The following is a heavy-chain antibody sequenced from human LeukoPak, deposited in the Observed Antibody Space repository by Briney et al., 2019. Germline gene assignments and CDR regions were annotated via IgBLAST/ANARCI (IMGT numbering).Heavy chain of an antibody. J-gene: IGHJ4*02. CDR2: INPNTGGT. CDR3: ARRYCSSSSCYYFDY. CDR1: GYTFTAYY. V-gene: IGHV1-2*02. D-gene: IGHD2-2*01. Sequence: GASVKVSCKASGYTFTAYYMHWVRQAPGQGLEWMGWINPNTGGTNYAQNFQGRVTMTRDTSISTAYMELSRLRSDDTAVYYCARRYCSSSSCYYFDYWGQGTLVTVPS.